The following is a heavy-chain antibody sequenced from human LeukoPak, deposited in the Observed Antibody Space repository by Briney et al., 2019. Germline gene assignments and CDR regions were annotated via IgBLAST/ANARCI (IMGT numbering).Heavy chain of an antibody. CDR3: ARVPQAYIVAGYDY. Sequence: GASVKVSCKASGYTFTSYGISWVRQAPGQGLEWMGWISAYSGNTNYAQKLQGRVTMTTETSTSTAYMELESLRSDDTAVYYCARVPQAYIVAGYDYWGQGTLVTVSS. V-gene: IGHV1-18*01. J-gene: IGHJ4*02. D-gene: IGHD2-15*01. CDR1: GYTFTSYG. CDR2: ISAYSGNT.